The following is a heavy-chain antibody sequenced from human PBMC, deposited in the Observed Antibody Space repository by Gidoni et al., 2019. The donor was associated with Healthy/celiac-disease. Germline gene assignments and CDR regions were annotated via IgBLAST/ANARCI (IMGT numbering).Heavy chain of an antibody. CDR3: ARDALAAASGAFDV. CDR1: CGSIINYY. J-gene: IGHJ3*01. Sequence: QVQLQESGPGLVKPSEPLSPTCTVSCGSIINYYWSWIRQPPGKGLEWIGYIHYRGSTNYYPSLMSRVTISVDTSKNQFTLKLTSVTAADTAVYYCARDALAAASGAFDVWGQGTTVTVSS. CDR2: IHYRGST. V-gene: IGHV4-59*01. D-gene: IGHD6-13*01.